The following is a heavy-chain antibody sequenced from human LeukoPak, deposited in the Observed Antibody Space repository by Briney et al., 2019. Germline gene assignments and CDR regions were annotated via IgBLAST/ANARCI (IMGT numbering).Heavy chain of an antibody. V-gene: IGHV4-4*07. CDR2: IYTSGST. CDR1: GGSISSYY. D-gene: IGHD6-13*01. CDR3: ASTYSSNGMDV. J-gene: IGHJ6*02. Sequence: PSETLSLTCTASGGSISSYYWSWIRQPAGKGLEWIGRIYTSGSTNYNPSLKSRVTMSVDTSRNQFSLKLSSVTAADTAVYYCASTYSSNGMDVWGQGTTVTVSS.